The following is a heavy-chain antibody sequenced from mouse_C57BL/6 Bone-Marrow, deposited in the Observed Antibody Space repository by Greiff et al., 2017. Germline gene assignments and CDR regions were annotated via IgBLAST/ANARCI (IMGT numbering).Heavy chain of an antibody. D-gene: IGHD1-1*01. CDR1: GYTFTSYG. CDR2: IYPRSGNT. Sequence: QVQLKESGAELARPGASVKLSCKASGYTFTSYGISWVKQRTGQGLEWIGEIYPRSGNTYYNEKFKGKATLTADKSSSTAYMELRSLTSEDSAVYFCAREVYYGSSPFHDWGQGTTLTGSS. J-gene: IGHJ2*01. CDR3: AREVYYGSSPFHD. V-gene: IGHV1-81*01.